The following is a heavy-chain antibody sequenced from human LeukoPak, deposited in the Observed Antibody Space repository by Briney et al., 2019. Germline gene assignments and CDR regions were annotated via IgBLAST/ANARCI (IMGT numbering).Heavy chain of an antibody. CDR1: GFTFSSYE. J-gene: IGHJ4*02. CDR2: ISNSGNTK. CDR3: ASRWPTPGDFDY. D-gene: IGHD5-24*01. V-gene: IGHV3-48*03. Sequence: GGSLRLSCAASGFTFSSYEMNWVRQAPGKGLEWLSYISNSGNTKSYADSVKGRFTISRDNAKNSVFLQMNSLSAEDTAVYYCASRWPTPGDFDYWGQGTLVTVSS.